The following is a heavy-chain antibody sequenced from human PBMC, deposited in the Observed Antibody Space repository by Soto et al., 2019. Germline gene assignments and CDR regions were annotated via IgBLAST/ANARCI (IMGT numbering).Heavy chain of an antibody. Sequence: QVQLVESGGGVVQPGRSLRLSCAASGFTFSSYAMHWVRQAPGKGLEWVAVISYDGSNKYYADSVKGRFTISRDNSKNTLYLQMNSLRAEDTAVSYCARGSSGADDAFDIWGQGTMVTVSS. CDR1: GFTFSSYA. J-gene: IGHJ3*02. CDR2: ISYDGSNK. CDR3: ARGSSGADDAFDI. V-gene: IGHV3-30-3*01. D-gene: IGHD3-3*01.